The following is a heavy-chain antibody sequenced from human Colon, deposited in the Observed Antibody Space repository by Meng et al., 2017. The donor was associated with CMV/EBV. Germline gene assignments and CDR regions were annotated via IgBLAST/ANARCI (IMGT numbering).Heavy chain of an antibody. CDR3: TTGATIVAASTGTSDY. CDR1: GFTVSSNY. D-gene: IGHD1-26*01. Sequence: GESLKIPCAASGFTVSSNYMSWVRQAPGKGLEWVSVIYSGGSTYYADSVKSRFSISRDDSKNTLYLQMNSLKTEDTAVYYCTTGATIVAASTGTSDYWGQGTLVTVSS. CDR2: IYSGGST. V-gene: IGHV3-66*01. J-gene: IGHJ4*02.